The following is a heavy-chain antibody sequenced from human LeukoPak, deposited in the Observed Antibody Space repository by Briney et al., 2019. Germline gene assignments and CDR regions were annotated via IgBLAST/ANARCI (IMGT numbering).Heavy chain of an antibody. J-gene: IGHJ3*02. CDR3: ARDSGAI. Sequence: ASVKVSCKTSGYTFTGYYIHWVRQAPGQGLEWMGWINPNSGDTNYAQKFYGRVTITRDTSISTAYMELRSLRSDDTAVYYCARDSGAIWGQGTMVTVSS. CDR1: GYTFTGYY. V-gene: IGHV1-2*02. CDR2: INPNSGDT. D-gene: IGHD3-10*01.